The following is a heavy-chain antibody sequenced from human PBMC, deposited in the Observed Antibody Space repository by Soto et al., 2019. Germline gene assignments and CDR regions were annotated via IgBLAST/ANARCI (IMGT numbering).Heavy chain of an antibody. J-gene: IGHJ5*02. Sequence: ASVKVSCKVSGYFTISNTRIWVRQEPGRRLEWLGWINAGNGNTKYSQKFQGGVTITWDTNASTAHKEQSSLRTEDTAAYYCGAGNYEWYSGYSYGFDHWGQGTLVTVSS. V-gene: IGHV1-3*01. D-gene: IGHD3-22*01. CDR2: INAGNGNT. CDR3: GAGNYEWYSGYSYGFDH. CDR1: GYFTISNT.